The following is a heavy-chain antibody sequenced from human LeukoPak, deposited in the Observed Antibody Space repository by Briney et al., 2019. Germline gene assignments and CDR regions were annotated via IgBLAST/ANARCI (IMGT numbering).Heavy chain of an antibody. D-gene: IGHD6-25*01. Sequence: GGSLRLSCAASGFTFSSYSMNWVRQAPGKGLEWVSSISSSSSYIYYADSVKGRFTISGDNAKNSLYLQMNSLRAEDTAVYYCARRSAAKDAFDIWGQGTMVTVSS. CDR2: ISSSSSYI. CDR3: ARRSAAKDAFDI. V-gene: IGHV3-21*01. CDR1: GFTFSSYS. J-gene: IGHJ3*02.